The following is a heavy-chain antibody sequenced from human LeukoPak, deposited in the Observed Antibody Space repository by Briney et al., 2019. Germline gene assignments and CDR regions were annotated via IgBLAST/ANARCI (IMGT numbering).Heavy chain of an antibody. J-gene: IGHJ1*01. V-gene: IGHV4-59*01. CDR3: ASSYSWELGRFQH. CDR2: IYYSGST. Sequence: SETLSLTCAVSGGSISSYYWSWIRQPPGKGLEWIGYIYYSGSTNYNPSLKSRVTISVDTSKNQFSLKLSSVTAADTAVYYCASSYSWELGRFQHWGQGTLVTVSS. CDR1: GGSISSYY. D-gene: IGHD1-26*01.